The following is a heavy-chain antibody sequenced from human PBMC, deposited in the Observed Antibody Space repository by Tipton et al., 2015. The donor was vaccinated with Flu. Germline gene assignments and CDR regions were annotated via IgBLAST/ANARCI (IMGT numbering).Heavy chain of an antibody. Sequence: TLSLTCIVYGASFSNYYWSWIRQPPGKALEWIGEINHSGSANYNPSLKTRVTISVDASKNQFSLKLSSVTAADTAVYYCARSIAVSGKFDPWGQGTLVTVSP. V-gene: IGHV4-34*01. CDR3: ARSIAVSGKFDP. J-gene: IGHJ5*02. CDR1: GASFSNYY. D-gene: IGHD6-19*01. CDR2: INHSGSA.